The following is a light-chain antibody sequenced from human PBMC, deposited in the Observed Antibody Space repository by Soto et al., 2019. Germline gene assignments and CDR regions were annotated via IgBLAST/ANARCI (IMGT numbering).Light chain of an antibody. V-gene: IGLV2-8*01. CDR1: KNDIGVYDF. CDR2: EVV. J-gene: IGLJ1*01. Sequence: QSALTQPPSASGSPGQSVTISCTGTKNDIGVYDFVSWYQHHPGKAPRLIIYEVVQRPSGVPDRFSGSKSGNTASLTVSGLQDADEADYCCTSYAGSNTYVFGSGTKLTVL. CDR3: TSYAGSNTYV.